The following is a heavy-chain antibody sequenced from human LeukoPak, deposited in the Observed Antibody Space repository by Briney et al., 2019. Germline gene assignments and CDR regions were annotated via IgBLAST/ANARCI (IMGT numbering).Heavy chain of an antibody. CDR1: GGSLSGYY. J-gene: IGHJ4*02. D-gene: IGHD6-13*01. CDR3: AWLQQEGY. CDR2: INHSGST. Sequence: SETLSLTCAVYGGSLSGYYWSWIRQPPGKGLEWIGEINHSGSTNYNPSLKSRVTISVDTSKNQFSLKLSSVTAADTAVYYCAWLQQEGYWGQGTLVTVSS. V-gene: IGHV4-34*01.